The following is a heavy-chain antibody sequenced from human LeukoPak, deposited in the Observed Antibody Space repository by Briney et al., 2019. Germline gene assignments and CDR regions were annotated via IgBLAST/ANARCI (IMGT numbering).Heavy chain of an antibody. D-gene: IGHD7-27*01. CDR3: ATDGPSPWGLRYFDF. Sequence: GGSLRLSCAASGFTFSNAWMSWVRQAPGKGLEWVGRIKSKTDGATIEYAAPVKGRFTISSDDSKNMVYLQMNSLKTEDTAVYYCATDGPSPWGLRYFDFWGQGTLVTVSS. V-gene: IGHV3-15*01. J-gene: IGHJ4*02. CDR1: GFTFSNAW. CDR2: IKSKTDGATI.